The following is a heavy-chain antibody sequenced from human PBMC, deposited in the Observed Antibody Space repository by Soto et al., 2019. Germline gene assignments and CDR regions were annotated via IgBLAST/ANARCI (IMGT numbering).Heavy chain of an antibody. CDR2: MNPNSGNT. Sequence: ASVKVSCKASGYTFTSYDINWVRQATGQGLEWMGWMNPNSGNTGYAQKFQGRVTMTRNTSISTAYMELSSLRSEDTAVYYCARVLSWASYYDFWSGYLGIDYWGQG. V-gene: IGHV1-8*01. D-gene: IGHD3-3*01. CDR3: ARVLSWASYYDFWSGYLGIDY. J-gene: IGHJ4*02. CDR1: GYTFTSYD.